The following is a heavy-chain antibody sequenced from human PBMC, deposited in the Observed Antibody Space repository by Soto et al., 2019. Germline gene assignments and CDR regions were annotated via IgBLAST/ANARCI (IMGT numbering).Heavy chain of an antibody. Sequence: QVQLVQSGAEVKKPGASVKVSCKASGYTFTSYAMHWVRQAPGQRLEWMGWINAGNGNTKYSQKFQGRVTITRDTSASTAYMELSSLRSEDTAVYYCARDQGDSGYDFVSDYWGQGTLVTVSS. CDR2: INAGNGNT. CDR3: ARDQGDSGYDFVSDY. V-gene: IGHV1-3*01. D-gene: IGHD5-12*01. CDR1: GYTFTSYA. J-gene: IGHJ4*02.